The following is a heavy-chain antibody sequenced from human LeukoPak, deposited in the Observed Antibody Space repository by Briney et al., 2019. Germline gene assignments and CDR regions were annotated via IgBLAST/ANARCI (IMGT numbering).Heavy chain of an antibody. D-gene: IGHD6-13*01. J-gene: IGHJ6*02. V-gene: IGHV3-21*01. CDR1: GFTFSSYG. Sequence: GGSLRLSCAAFGFTFSSYGMHWVRQAPGKGLEWVSSISSGSSYIYYADSVKGRFTISRDNAKNSLYLQMNSLRAEDTAVYYCARVVAAAGNYYYYGMDVWGQGTTVTVSS. CDR2: ISSGSSYI. CDR3: ARVVAAAGNYYYYGMDV.